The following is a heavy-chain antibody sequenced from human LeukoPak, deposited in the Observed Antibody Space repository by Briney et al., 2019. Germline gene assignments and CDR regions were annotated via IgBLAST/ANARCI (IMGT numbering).Heavy chain of an antibody. D-gene: IGHD2-2*01. CDR1: GFTFNTYS. CDR2: ISDNSYYI. J-gene: IGHJ4*02. CDR3: ANHFACGSTSCPPFDS. Sequence: GGSLRPSCAASGFTFNTYSMNWVRQAPGKGLEWVSSISDNSYYIYYSDSVEGRFTISRDNAKNSLYLQMDSLRVEDTAVYYCANHFACGSTSCPPFDSWGQGTLVTVSS. V-gene: IGHV3-21*01.